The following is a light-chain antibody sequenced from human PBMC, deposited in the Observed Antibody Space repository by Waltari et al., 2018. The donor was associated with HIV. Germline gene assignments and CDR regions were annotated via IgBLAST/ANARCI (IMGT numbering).Light chain of an antibody. J-gene: IGLJ2*01. CDR1: SDIDVGPYR. Sequence: QAVLTQPSSLSASPGASASLTCTLRSDIDVGPYRIYWYQQRPGSPPQYLLRYKSDADYYQGPGVPSRFSGSKDASANAGVLLISGLQSEDEADYYCMTWHSSAVVLGGGTKLTVL. CDR3: MTWHSSAVV. V-gene: IGLV5-45*03. CDR2: YKSDADY.